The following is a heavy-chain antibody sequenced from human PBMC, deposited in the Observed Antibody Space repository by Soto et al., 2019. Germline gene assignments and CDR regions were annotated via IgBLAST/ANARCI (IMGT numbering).Heavy chain of an antibody. Sequence: PGGSLRLSCAASGFTFSSYDMHWVRQATGKGLEWVSTIGTAGDTYYPGSVKGRITISRENDKKSLYLQMNSLRAGDTAVCYCARRGPSTWYTSKNCFDPWGQGTLVAVSS. CDR1: GFTFSSYD. V-gene: IGHV3-13*01. CDR3: ARRGPSTWYTSKNCFDP. J-gene: IGHJ5*02. D-gene: IGHD6-13*01. CDR2: IGTAGDT.